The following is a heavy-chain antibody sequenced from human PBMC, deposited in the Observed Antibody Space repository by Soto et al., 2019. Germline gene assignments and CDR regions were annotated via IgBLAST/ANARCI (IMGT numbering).Heavy chain of an antibody. CDR1: GFTFTDYV. CDR2: ISGIGGST. CDR3: ARGSSGYISSWYYFDY. J-gene: IGHJ4*02. V-gene: IGHV3-23*01. Sequence: QPGGSLRLSCAASGFTFTDYVLSWVRQAPGKGLEWVATISGIGGSTYLADSVKGRLSISRDNSKNTVSLLMNSLRAEDTAVYFCARGSSGYISSWYYFDYWGRGTLVTVS. D-gene: IGHD6-13*01.